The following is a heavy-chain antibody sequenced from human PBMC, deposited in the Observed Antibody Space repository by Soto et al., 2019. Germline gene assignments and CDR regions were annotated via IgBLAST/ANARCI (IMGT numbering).Heavy chain of an antibody. Sequence: GASVKVSCKASGHTFTTYDISWVRQATGQGLEWMGWMNPYSGNTGYAQKFQGRVTVTRNTSISTVYMELSGLRPDDTAVYYCARRKERSGPHYFDYWGQGSQVT. J-gene: IGHJ4*02. CDR3: ARRKERSGPHYFDY. D-gene: IGHD6-25*01. V-gene: IGHV1-8*01. CDR2: MNPYSGNT. CDR1: GHTFTTYD.